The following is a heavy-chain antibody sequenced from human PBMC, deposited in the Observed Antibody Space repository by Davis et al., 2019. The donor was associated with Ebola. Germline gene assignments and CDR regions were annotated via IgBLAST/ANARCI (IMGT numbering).Heavy chain of an antibody. V-gene: IGHV4-59*08. Sequence: PSETLSLTCTVSGASISSHYWNWIRQPPGKGLEWIGYIFYSGSTIFYNGATNYNPSLKSRVTISADTAKNQFSLKLTSVTAADTAVYHCATNSTSSALDRWCQGIPVTVSS. D-gene: IGHD6-6*01. J-gene: IGHJ5*02. CDR2: IFYSGSTIFYNGAT. CDR3: ATNSTSSALDR. CDR1: GASISSHY.